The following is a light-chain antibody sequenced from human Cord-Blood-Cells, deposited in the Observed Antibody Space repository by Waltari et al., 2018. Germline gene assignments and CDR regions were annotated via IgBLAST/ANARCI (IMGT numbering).Light chain of an antibody. J-gene: IGKJ2*01. CDR1: QSLSSY. V-gene: IGKV1-39*01. CDR3: QQSYSTPYT. CDR2: AAS. Sequence: IQMTQSPSSLSASVGDRVPITCRASQSLSSYLNWYQQKPGKAPKLLIYAASSLQSGVPSRFSGSGSGTDFTLTISSLQPEDFATYYCQQSYSTPYTFGQGTKLEIK.